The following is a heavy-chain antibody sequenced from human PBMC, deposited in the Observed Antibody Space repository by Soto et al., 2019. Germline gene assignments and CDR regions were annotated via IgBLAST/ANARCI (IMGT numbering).Heavy chain of an antibody. CDR1: GGSISSSSYY. V-gene: IGHV4-39*01. Sequence: PSETLSLTCTVSGGSISSSSYYWGWIRQPPGKGLEWIGSIYYSGSTYYNPSLKSRVTISVDTSKNQFSLKLNSITAADTAVYYCARSGRGYPSAPDYWGQGTLVTVSS. CDR3: ARSGRGYPSAPDY. CDR2: IYYSGST. J-gene: IGHJ4*02. D-gene: IGHD3-22*01.